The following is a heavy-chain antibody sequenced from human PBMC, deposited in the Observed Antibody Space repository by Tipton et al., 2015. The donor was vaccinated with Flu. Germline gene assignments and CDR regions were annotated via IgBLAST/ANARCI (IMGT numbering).Heavy chain of an antibody. CDR1: GFSASSNY. J-gene: IGHJ4*02. CDR2: IYSGGST. Sequence: SLRLSCAASGFSASSNYMSWVRQAPGKGLEWVSVIYSGGSTYYADSVKGRFTISRDNSKLYLQMNSLRAEDTAVYYCASRRGGDYPYFDYWGQGTLVTVSS. CDR3: ASRRGGDYPYFDY. V-gene: IGHV3-53*01. D-gene: IGHD4-17*01.